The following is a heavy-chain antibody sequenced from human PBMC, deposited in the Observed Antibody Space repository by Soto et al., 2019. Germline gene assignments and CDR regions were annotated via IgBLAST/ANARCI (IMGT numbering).Heavy chain of an antibody. D-gene: IGHD3-16*01. CDR3: AKFRGPSYSYYSMDV. V-gene: IGHV3-23*01. CDR2: ISGSGSTT. J-gene: IGHJ6*03. CDR1: GFTFGSYA. Sequence: EVQLLESGGGLVQPGGSLRLSCAASGFTFGSYAMNWLRQAPGRGLECVSFISGSGSTTYYADSVKGRFTVSRDNSKNTLYLQMNSLRAEDTALYYCAKFRGPSYSYYSMDVWGKGTTVTVSS.